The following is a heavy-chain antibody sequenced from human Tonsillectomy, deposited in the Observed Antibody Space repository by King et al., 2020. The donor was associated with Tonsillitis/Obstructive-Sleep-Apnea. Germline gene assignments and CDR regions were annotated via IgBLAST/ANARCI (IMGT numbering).Heavy chain of an antibody. Sequence: ITLKESGPTLVKPTQTLTLTCSFSGFSLTTTGGGVGWIRQPPGKALEWLAVIYWDDDKRYSPFLKNRLTITKGTSENQVVLTMTNMDPVDTATYFCAHSRPTREIRYNWFNPWGQGTLVTVSS. CDR2: IYWDDDK. J-gene: IGHJ5*02. CDR1: GFSLTTTGGG. CDR3: AHSRPTREIRYNWFNP. V-gene: IGHV2-5*02. D-gene: IGHD1-26*01.